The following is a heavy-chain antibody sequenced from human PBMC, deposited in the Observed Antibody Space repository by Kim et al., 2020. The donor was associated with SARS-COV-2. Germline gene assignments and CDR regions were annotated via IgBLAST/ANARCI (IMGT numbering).Heavy chain of an antibody. J-gene: IGHJ5*02. Sequence: ADSVKGRFPISRDNSKNTLYLQVNSLRAEDTAVYYCAKSQGSGSSGDWFDPWGQGTLVTVSS. D-gene: IGHD6-25*01. V-gene: IGHV3-23*01. CDR3: AKSQGSGSSGDWFDP.